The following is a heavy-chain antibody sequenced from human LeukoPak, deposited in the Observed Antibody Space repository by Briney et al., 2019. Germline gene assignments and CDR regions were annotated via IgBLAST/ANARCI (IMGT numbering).Heavy chain of an antibody. D-gene: IGHD3-22*01. CDR3: ARDSYYYDSSGLITEYFQH. J-gene: IGHJ1*01. CDR1: GFTFSSYE. Sequence: GGSLRLSCAASGFTFSSYEMNWVRQAPGKGLEWVSYISSSGSTIYYADSVKGRFTISRDNAKNSLYLQMNSLRAEDTAVYYCARDSYYYDSSGLITEYFQHWGQGTLVTASS. V-gene: IGHV3-48*03. CDR2: ISSSGSTI.